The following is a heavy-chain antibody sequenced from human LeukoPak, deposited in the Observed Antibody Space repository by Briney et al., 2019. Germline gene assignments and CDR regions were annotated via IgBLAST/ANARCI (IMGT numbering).Heavy chain of an antibody. CDR1: GYTFTGYY. D-gene: IGHD3-3*01. V-gene: IGHV1-2*06. Sequence: ASVKVSCKASGYTFTGYYMHWVRQAPGQGLEWMGRINPSSGGTNYAQKFQGRVTMTRDTSISTAYMELSRLRSDDTAVYYCAREGFWSGYYTHNWFDPWGQGTLVTVSS. CDR2: INPSSGGT. J-gene: IGHJ5*02. CDR3: AREGFWSGYYTHNWFDP.